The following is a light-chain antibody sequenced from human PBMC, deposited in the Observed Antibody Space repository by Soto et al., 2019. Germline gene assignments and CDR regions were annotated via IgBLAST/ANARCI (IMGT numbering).Light chain of an antibody. CDR2: KAS. J-gene: IGKJ1*01. Sequence: DIQMTQSPSTLSASVGDRVTITCRASQTINTWLAWYQQKPGKAPNLLIYKASSLESGVPSRFSGSGSGTEFTLTLSGLQPDDFATYYCQQYHTYSWTFGQGTKVEVK. CDR1: QTINTW. V-gene: IGKV1-5*03. CDR3: QQYHTYSWT.